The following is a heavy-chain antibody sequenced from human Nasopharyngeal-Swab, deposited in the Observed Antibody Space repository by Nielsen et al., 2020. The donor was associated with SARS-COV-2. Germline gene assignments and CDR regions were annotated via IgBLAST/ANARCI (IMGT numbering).Heavy chain of an antibody. J-gene: IGHJ4*02. V-gene: IGHV3-7*03. CDR1: GFTFSSYW. Sequence: GGSLRLSCAASGFTFSSYWMSWVRQAPGKGLEWVANIKQDGSEKYYVDSVKGRLTISRDNAKNSLYLQMNSLRAEDTAVYYCAREELGYYYDSSGYYSDYWGQGTLVTVSS. CDR2: IKQDGSEK. CDR3: AREELGYYYDSSGYYSDY. D-gene: IGHD3-22*01.